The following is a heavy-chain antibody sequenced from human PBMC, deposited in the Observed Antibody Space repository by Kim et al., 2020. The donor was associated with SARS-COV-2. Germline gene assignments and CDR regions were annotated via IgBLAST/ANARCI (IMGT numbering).Heavy chain of an antibody. V-gene: IGHV3-21*01. CDR2: ISSSSSYI. Sequence: GGSLSLSCAASGFTFSSYSMNWVRQAPGKGLEWVSSISSSSSYIYYADSVKGRFTISRDNAKNSLYLQMNSLRAEDTAVYYCASSLAAAGTGGSDVIAPYYYYGMDVWGQGTTVTVSS. D-gene: IGHD6-13*01. CDR3: ASSLAAAGTGGSDVIAPYYYYGMDV. J-gene: IGHJ6*02. CDR1: GFTFSSYS.